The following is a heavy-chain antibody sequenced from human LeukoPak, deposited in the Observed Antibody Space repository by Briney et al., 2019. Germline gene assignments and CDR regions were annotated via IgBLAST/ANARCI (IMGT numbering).Heavy chain of an antibody. V-gene: IGHV4-4*07. J-gene: IGHJ4*02. Sequence: SETLSLTCTVSGGSISSYDWSWIRQPAGKGLEWIGRIYTSGSTNYNPSLKSRVTMSVDTSKNQFSLKLSSVTAADTAVYYCARDLFEGSSGDYWGQGTLVTVSS. CDR1: GGSISSYD. CDR2: IYTSGST. CDR3: ARDLFEGSSGDY. D-gene: IGHD6-13*01.